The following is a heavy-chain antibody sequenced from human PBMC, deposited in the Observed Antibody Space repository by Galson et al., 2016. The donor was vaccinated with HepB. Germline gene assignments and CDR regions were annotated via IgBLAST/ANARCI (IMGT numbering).Heavy chain of an antibody. CDR3: AYSRGYWAFDG. Sequence: SVKVSCKASGYTFTSYHMHWVRQAPGQGLEWMGSVDPSGGSTNYAQKFQGRVTMTRDTSATTVYMELSSLRSEDTAVYYCAYSRGYWAFDGWGQGTLVTVSS. CDR1: GYTFTSYH. J-gene: IGHJ4*02. CDR2: VDPSGGST. V-gene: IGHV1-46*01. D-gene: IGHD3-22*01.